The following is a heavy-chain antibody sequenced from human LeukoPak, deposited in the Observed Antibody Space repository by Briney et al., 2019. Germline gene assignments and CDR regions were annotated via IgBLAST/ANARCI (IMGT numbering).Heavy chain of an antibody. J-gene: IGHJ4*02. D-gene: IGHD3-22*01. Sequence: GGSLRLSCAASGFTFSSYWMSWVRQAPGKGLEWVANIKQDGSEKYYVDSVKGRFTISRDNAKNSLYLQMSSLRAEDTAVYYCARDGLYYYDSSDDAFGYWGQGTLVTVSS. CDR3: ARDGLYYYDSSDDAFGY. CDR2: IKQDGSEK. CDR1: GFTFSSYW. V-gene: IGHV3-7*01.